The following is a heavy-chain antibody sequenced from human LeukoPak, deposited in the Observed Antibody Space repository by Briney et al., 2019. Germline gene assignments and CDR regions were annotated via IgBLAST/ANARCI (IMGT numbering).Heavy chain of an antibody. CDR1: GGSISSSNW. CDR2: IYHSGST. V-gene: IGHV4-4*02. CDR3: ASGRTVAGTGNWFDP. J-gene: IGHJ5*02. D-gene: IGHD6-19*01. Sequence: SGTLSLTCAVSGGSISSSNWWSWVRQPPGKGLEWIGEIYHSGSTNYNPSLKSRVTISVDKSKNQFSLKLSSVTAADTAVYYCASGRTVAGTGNWFDPWGQGTLVTVSS.